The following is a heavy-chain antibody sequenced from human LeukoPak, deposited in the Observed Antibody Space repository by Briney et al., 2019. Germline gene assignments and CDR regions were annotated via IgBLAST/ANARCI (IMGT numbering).Heavy chain of an antibody. V-gene: IGHV4-4*07. Sequence: SETLSLTCTVSGGSISSYYWSWIRQPAGKGLEWIGRIYTSGSTNYNPSLKSRVTMSVDTSKNQFSLKLSSVTAADTAVYYCARDRSSSAKYNWFDPWGQGTLVTVSS. CDR3: ARDRSSSAKYNWFDP. D-gene: IGHD6-6*01. CDR1: GGSISSYY. CDR2: IYTSGST. J-gene: IGHJ5*02.